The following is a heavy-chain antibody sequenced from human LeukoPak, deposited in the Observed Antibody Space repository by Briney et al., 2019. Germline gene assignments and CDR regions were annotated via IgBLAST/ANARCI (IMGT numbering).Heavy chain of an antibody. CDR3: ARRLTNNWNYDDFDY. D-gene: IGHD1-7*01. Sequence: SGPTLVNPTQTLTLTCTFSGFSLSTSGVGVGWIRQPPGKALEWLALIYWDDDKRYSPSLKSRLTITKDTSKNQVVLTMANMDPVDTATYYCARRLTNNWNYDDFDYWGQGTLVTVSS. CDR1: GFSLSTSGVG. J-gene: IGHJ4*02. CDR2: IYWDDDK. V-gene: IGHV2-5*02.